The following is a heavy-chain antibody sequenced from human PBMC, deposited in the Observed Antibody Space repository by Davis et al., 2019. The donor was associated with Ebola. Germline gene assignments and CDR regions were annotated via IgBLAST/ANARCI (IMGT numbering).Heavy chain of an antibody. Sequence: PGGSLRLSCAASGFTFSDYYMSWTRQAPGKGLEWVSYISSSSSYTNYADSVKGRFTISRDNAKNSLYLQMNSLRAEDTAVYYCARSRLSGRVATILAVAGYYYGMDVWGQGTTVTVSS. CDR3: ARSRLSGRVATILAVAGYYYGMDV. V-gene: IGHV3-11*06. J-gene: IGHJ6*02. D-gene: IGHD6-19*01. CDR1: GFTFSDYY. CDR2: ISSSSSYT.